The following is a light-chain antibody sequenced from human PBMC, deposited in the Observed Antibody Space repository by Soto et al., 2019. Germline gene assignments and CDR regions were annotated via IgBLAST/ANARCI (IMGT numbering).Light chain of an antibody. V-gene: IGKV3-11*01. J-gene: IGKJ5*01. CDR1: QSISSY. CDR3: QQRSNWPPIT. CDR2: DAS. Sequence: EIVLTQSPATLSLSPGERATLSCRASQSISSYLAWYQQKPGQAPGLLIYDASNRATGIPARFSGSGSGTDFTLTIISLEPEDFAVYYCQQRSNWPPITFGQGTRLEIK.